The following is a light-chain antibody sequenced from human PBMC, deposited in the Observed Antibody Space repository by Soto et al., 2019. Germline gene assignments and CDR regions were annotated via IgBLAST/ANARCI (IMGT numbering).Light chain of an antibody. V-gene: IGKV3D-20*02. CDR1: QSVSSNF. Sequence: EIVLTQSPGTLSLSPGERATLSCRASQSVSSNFLAWYQEKPGQAPRLLIYGASSRATGIPDRFSGSGSGTDFTLTISDVQPEDFAVYYCQQRTNWPLGTFGGGTKVDIK. J-gene: IGKJ4*01. CDR3: QQRTNWPLGT. CDR2: GAS.